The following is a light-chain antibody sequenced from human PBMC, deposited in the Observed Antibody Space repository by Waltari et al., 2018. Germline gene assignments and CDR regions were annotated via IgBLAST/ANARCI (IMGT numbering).Light chain of an antibody. CDR1: QGISSY. CDR2: PAS. V-gene: IGKV1-9*01. Sequence: DIQLTQSPSFLSASVGDRVTITYRASQGISSYLAWYQQKPGKAPKLLIYPASTLQSGVPSRFSGSGSGTEFTLTISSLQPEDFATYYCQQLNSYPDTFGQGTKLEIK. J-gene: IGKJ2*01. CDR3: QQLNSYPDT.